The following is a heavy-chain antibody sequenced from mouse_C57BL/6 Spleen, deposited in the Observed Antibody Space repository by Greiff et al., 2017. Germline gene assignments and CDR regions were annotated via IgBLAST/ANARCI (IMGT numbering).Heavy chain of an antibody. J-gene: IGHJ4*01. CDR1: GYTFTSYW. V-gene: IGHV1-64*01. D-gene: IGHD1-1*01. Sequence: QVQLQQPGAELVKPGASVKLSCKASGYTFTSYWMHWVKQRPGQGLEWIGMIHPNSGSTNYNEKFKSKDTLTVDKSSSTAYMQLSSLTSEDSAVYYCARTVVANGYARDYWGQGTSVTVSS. CDR3: ARTVVANGYARDY. CDR2: IHPNSGST.